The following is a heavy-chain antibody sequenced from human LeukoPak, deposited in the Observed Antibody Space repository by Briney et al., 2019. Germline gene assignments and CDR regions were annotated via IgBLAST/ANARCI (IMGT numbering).Heavy chain of an antibody. D-gene: IGHD6-25*01. J-gene: IGHJ5*02. V-gene: IGHV3-66*02. Sequence: PGGSLRLSCAASGFTVSVNSLSWVRQAPGKGLEWVSVIESGSSVSYADSVKGRFTISRDNSKNTVFLQMNSLRPEDTSIYYCTRGRPREDTWFDPWGQGILVTVSS. CDR3: TRGRPREDTWFDP. CDR1: GFTVSVNS. CDR2: IESGSSV.